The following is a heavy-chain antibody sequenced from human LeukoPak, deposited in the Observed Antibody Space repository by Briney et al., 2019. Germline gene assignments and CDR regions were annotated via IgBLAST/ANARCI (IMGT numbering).Heavy chain of an antibody. J-gene: IGHJ3*02. Sequence: PGRSLRLSCAASGFTFSSYGMHWVRQAPGKGLEWVAVIWYDGSNKYYADSVKGRFTISRDNSKNTLYLQMNSLRAEDTAVHYCAREDDTAAFDIWGQGTMVTVSS. CDR3: AREDDTAAFDI. V-gene: IGHV3-33*01. CDR1: GFTFSSYG. D-gene: IGHD3-9*01. CDR2: IWYDGSNK.